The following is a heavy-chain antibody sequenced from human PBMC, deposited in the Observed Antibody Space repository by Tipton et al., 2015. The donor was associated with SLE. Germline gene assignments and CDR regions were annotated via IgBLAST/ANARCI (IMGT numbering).Heavy chain of an antibody. CDR3: TRGGMDV. V-gene: IGHV3-33*01. CDR2: IWSDGSSE. J-gene: IGHJ6*02. CDR1: GLTFSRAG. Sequence: SLRLSCAASGLTFSRAGMHWVRQAPGKGLEWVAMIWSDGSSEYYADSVKGRFTISRDNSQNTLYLQMNSLRAEDTAVYYCTRGGMDVWGQGTTVTVSS.